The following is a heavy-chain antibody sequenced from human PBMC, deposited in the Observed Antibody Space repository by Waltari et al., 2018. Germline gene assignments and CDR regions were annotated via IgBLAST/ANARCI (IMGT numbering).Heavy chain of an antibody. CDR3: ARGLVVPAAITYYYYMDV. D-gene: IGHD2-2*01. CDR2: IYTSGST. Sequence: QVQLQESGPGLVKPSETLSLTCTVSGGPISSYYWSWIRQPAGKGLEWIGRIYTSGSTNYNPSLKSRVTMSVDTSKNQFSLKLSSVTAADTAVYYCARGLVVPAAITYYYYMDVWGKGTTVTISS. J-gene: IGHJ6*03. CDR1: GGPISSYY. V-gene: IGHV4-4*07.